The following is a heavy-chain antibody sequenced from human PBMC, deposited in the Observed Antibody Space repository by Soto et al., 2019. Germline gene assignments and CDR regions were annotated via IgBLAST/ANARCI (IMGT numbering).Heavy chain of an antibody. Sequence: SETLSLTCADYGRSFSGYYWSWIRQPPGKGLEWIGEINHSGSTNYNPSLKSRVTISVDTSKNQFSLKLSSVTAADTAVYYCHFGGYFDSWGQGTLVTAPQ. V-gene: IGHV4-34*01. CDR3: HFGGYFDS. D-gene: IGHD3-10*01. J-gene: IGHJ4*02. CDR1: GRSFSGYY. CDR2: INHSGST.